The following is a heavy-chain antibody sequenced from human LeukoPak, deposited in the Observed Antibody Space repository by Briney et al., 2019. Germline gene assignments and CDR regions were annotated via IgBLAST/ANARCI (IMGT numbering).Heavy chain of an antibody. CDR3: ARDPGSPRGYFDL. V-gene: IGHV4-30-2*01. Sequence: TLSLTCTVSGGSMSSGSYSWSWIRQPPGQGLEWIGYIYHSGSTYYNPSLKSRVTISVDRSKRQFSLKLSSVTAADTAVYYCARDPGSPRGYFDLWGRGTLVTVSS. D-gene: IGHD2-15*01. J-gene: IGHJ2*01. CDR1: GGSMSSGSYS. CDR2: IYHSGST.